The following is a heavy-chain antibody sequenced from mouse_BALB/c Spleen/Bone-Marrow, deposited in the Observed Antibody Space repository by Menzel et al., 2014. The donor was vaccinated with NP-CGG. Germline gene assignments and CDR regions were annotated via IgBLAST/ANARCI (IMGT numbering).Heavy chain of an antibody. J-gene: IGHJ4*01. CDR2: IWGDGRT. CDR1: GFSLTGYG. CDR3: ARHYGSNYYAMDY. V-gene: IGHV2-6-7*01. Sequence: VQRVESGPGLVAPSQSLSIPCTVSGFSLTGYGVNWVRQPPGKGLEWLGMIWGDGRTDYNSALKSRLSISKDNSKSQVFLKMNSLQTDDTARYYCARHYGSNYYAMDYWGQGTSVTVSS. D-gene: IGHD1-1*01.